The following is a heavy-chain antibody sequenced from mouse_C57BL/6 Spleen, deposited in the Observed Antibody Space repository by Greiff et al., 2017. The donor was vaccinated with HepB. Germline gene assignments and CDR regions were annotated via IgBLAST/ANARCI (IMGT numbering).Heavy chain of an antibody. CDR2: ISYSGST. CDR1: GYSITSGYD. CDR3: ARGGNYWYFDV. J-gene: IGHJ1*03. Sequence: EVKLLESGPGMVKPSQSLSLTCTVTGYSITSGYDWHWIRHFPGNKLEWMGYISYSGSTNYNPSLKSRISITHDTSKNQFFLKLNSVTTEDTATYYCARGGNYWYFDVWGTGTTVTVSS. D-gene: IGHD2-1*01. V-gene: IGHV3-1*01.